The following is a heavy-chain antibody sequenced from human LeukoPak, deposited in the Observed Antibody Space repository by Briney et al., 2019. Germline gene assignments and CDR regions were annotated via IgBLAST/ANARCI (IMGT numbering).Heavy chain of an antibody. D-gene: IGHD6-19*01. V-gene: IGHV3-23*01. J-gene: IGHJ4*02. CDR3: AKDQSSGRPYYFDY. CDR1: GFTFSNYA. Sequence: PGGSLRLSYAASGFTFSNYAMTWVRQASGKGLEWVSSISGSYGNTHYADSVKGRFTISRDNSKNTLYLQMNSLRAEDTALYYCAKDQSSGRPYYFDYWGQGTLVTVSS. CDR2: ISGSYGNT.